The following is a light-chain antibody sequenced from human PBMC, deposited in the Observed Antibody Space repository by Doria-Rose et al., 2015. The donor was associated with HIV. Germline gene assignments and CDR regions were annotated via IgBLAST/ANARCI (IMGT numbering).Light chain of an antibody. CDR1: QRVKSSY. J-gene: IGKJ5*01. Sequence: EIVLTQSPGTLSLSPGERATLSCRAGQRVKSSYLAWYQQKPGQAPRLLIYDASTRATGIPDRFSGSGSGTDFTLTISRLEPEDVAVYYCQQYGTSRGTSGQGTRLEIK. CDR2: DAS. CDR3: QQYGTSRGT. V-gene: IGKV3-20*01.